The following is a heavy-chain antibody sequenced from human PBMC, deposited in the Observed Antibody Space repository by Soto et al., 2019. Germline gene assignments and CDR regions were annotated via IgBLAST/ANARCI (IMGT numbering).Heavy chain of an antibody. Sequence: SVKVSCKASGGTFSSYAISWVRQAPGQGLEWMGGIIPIFGTANYAQKFQGRVTITADESTSAAYMELSSLRSEDTAVYYCARDWDIVVVPAAMEGSDHYYGMDVWGQGTTVTVSS. CDR1: GGTFSSYA. J-gene: IGHJ6*02. D-gene: IGHD2-2*01. CDR3: ARDWDIVVVPAAMEGSDHYYGMDV. V-gene: IGHV1-69*13. CDR2: IIPIFGTA.